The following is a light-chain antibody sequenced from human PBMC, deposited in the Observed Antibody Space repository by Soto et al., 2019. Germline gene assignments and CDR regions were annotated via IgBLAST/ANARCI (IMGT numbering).Light chain of an antibody. V-gene: IGKV1-33*01. J-gene: IGKJ4*01. CDR3: QQHHSLPLT. Sequence: DIQMTQSPSSLSASVGDRVTITCQASQAITNHLSWYQQKPGKAPKLLIYYASNLETGVPSGFSGTGSGTDFTFTISNLQPEDVATYFCQQHHSLPLTFGGGTKVEIK. CDR1: QAITNH. CDR2: YAS.